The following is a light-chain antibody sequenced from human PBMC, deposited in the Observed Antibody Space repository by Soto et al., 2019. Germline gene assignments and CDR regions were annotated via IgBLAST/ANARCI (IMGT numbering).Light chain of an antibody. CDR3: MQGTHWPFT. V-gene: IGKV2-30*01. CDR1: QSLLFTNGNTF. CDR2: QVS. Sequence: DVVMTQSPLSLPVTLGQPASISCRSSQSLLFTNGNTFLNWFQQRPGQSPRSLIYQVSRRDSGVSDSFSGRGSGTDFPLKISRVEADYVGVYYCMQGTHWPFTFGGGIKVEIK. J-gene: IGKJ4*01.